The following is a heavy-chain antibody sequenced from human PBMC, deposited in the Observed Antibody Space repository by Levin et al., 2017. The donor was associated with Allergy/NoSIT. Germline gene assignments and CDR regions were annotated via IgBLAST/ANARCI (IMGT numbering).Heavy chain of an antibody. J-gene: IGHJ4*02. CDR1: GFTFGDYA. CDR3: TRDAPGFLADY. V-gene: IGHV3-49*03. CDR2: IRSKAYGGTT. Sequence: AGGSLRLSCTASGFTFGDYAMSWFRQAPGKGLEWVGFIRSKAYGGTTEYAASVKGRFTISRDDSKSIAYLQMNSLKTEDTAVYYCTRDAPGFLADYWGQGTLVTVSS. D-gene: IGHD2/OR15-2a*01.